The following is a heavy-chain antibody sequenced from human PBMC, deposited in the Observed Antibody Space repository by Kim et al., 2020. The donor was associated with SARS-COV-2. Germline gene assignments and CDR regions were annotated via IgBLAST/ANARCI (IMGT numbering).Heavy chain of an antibody. Sequence: GGSLRLSCAASGFTFSNSWMSWVRQAPGKGLEWVGRIKSKTDGGTTDYAAPVKGRFTISRDDSKNTLYLQMNSLKTEDTAVYYCTTQPYMLTFGGVIANYWGQGTLVTVSS. J-gene: IGHJ4*02. V-gene: IGHV3-15*01. CDR2: IKSKTDGGTT. CDR3: TTQPYMLTFGGVIANY. D-gene: IGHD3-16*02. CDR1: GFTFSNSW.